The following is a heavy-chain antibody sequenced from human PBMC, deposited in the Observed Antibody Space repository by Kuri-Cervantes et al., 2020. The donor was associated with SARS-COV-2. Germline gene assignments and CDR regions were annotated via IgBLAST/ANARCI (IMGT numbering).Heavy chain of an antibody. Sequence: SVKVSCKASGFTFTSSAMQWVRQARGQRLEWIGWIVVGSGNANYAQKFQERVTITRGMSTSTAYMELSSLRSEDTAVYYCAAGLPAAMDYYYYYMDVWGKGTTVTVSS. V-gene: IGHV1-58*02. D-gene: IGHD2-2*01. J-gene: IGHJ6*03. CDR3: AAGLPAAMDYYYYYMDV. CDR1: GFTFTSSA. CDR2: IVVGSGNA.